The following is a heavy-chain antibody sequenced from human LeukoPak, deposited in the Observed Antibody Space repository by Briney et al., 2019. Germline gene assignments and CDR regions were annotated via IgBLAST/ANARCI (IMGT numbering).Heavy chain of an antibody. CDR1: GGSISSSSYY. D-gene: IGHD3-3*01. CDR3: ARHHRPRPWFGVAYYYYYYMDV. J-gene: IGHJ6*03. V-gene: IGHV4-39*01. CDR2: IYYTGST. Sequence: SETLSLTCTVSGGSISSSSYYWGWIRQPPGKGLEWIGSIYYTGSTYYNPSLKSRVTISVDTSNNQFSLKLSSVTAADTAVYYRARHHRPRPWFGVAYYYYYYMDVWGKGTTVTASS.